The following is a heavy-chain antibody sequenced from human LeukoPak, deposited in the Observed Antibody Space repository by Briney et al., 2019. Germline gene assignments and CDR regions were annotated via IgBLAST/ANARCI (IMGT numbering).Heavy chain of an antibody. CDR1: GGSISSGSYY. V-gene: IGHV4-30-4*01. CDR2: IYYSGST. J-gene: IGHJ4*02. D-gene: IGHD3-22*01. Sequence: SQTLSLTCTVSGGSISSGSYYWSWIRQPPGQGLEWIGYIYYSGSTYYNPSLKSRVTISVDTSKNQFSLKLSSVTAADTAVYYCAGSSGYYYVYWGQGTLVTVSS. CDR3: AGSSGYYYVY.